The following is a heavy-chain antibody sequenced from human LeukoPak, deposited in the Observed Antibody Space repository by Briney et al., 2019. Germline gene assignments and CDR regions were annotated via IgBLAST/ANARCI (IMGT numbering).Heavy chain of an antibody. CDR3: AKNGGSQCYSHLDS. CDR2: TSGSGGST. D-gene: IGHD2-15*01. J-gene: IGHJ4*02. CDR1: GFTFSSYA. Sequence: SGGSLRLSCAASGFTFSSYAMSWVRQAPGKGLEWVSGTSGSGGSTYYAGSVKGRFTISRDNSKNTLYLQMNSLRVEDTAVYYCAKNGGSQCYSHLDSWGQGTLATVSS. V-gene: IGHV3-23*01.